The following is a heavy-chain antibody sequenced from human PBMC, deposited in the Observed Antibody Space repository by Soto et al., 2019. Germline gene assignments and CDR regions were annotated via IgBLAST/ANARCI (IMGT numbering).Heavy chain of an antibody. Sequence: EVQLLESGGGLVQPGRSLRLSCTASGFTFSSHAMTWVRQAPGKGLEWVSGLSDSGDSIYYADSVKGRFTIYRDNSMNTLYLQTNTLRVDNTSVYYCAKVSSSWYAGFFDRWGQGTLVAVSS. CDR2: LSDSGDSI. CDR3: AKVSSSWYAGFFDR. D-gene: IGHD6-13*01. J-gene: IGHJ4*02. V-gene: IGHV3-23*01. CDR1: GFTFSSHA.